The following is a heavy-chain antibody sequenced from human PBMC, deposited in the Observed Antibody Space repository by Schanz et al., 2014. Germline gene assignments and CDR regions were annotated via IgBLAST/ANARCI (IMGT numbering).Heavy chain of an antibody. J-gene: IGHJ4*02. V-gene: IGHV3-21*04. CDR1: GFGFSSYS. CDR3: AASSGWHPSTDY. CDR2: LSEGGGGT. D-gene: IGHD6-19*01. Sequence: EVQLVESGGGLIQPGGSLRLSCAASGFGFSSYSMNWVRQAPGKGLEWVSALSEGGGGTHYADSVRGRFTISRDNAKSSLYLQMNSLRVEDTAVYYCAASSGWHPSTDYWGQGTLVTVSS.